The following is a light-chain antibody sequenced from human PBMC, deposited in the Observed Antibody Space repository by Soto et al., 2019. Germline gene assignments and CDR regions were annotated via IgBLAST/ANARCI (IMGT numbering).Light chain of an antibody. V-gene: IGLV2-14*01. CDR1: SSDVAFYNH. Sequence: QSALTQPASVSGSPGQSITISCTGTSSDVAFYNHVSWYQQHPGKAPKLLIYEVNNRPSGVSHRFSGSKSGNTASLTISGLQAEDEADYYCRSFASTHTYVFGTGTKLTVL. J-gene: IGLJ1*01. CDR2: EVN. CDR3: RSFASTHTYV.